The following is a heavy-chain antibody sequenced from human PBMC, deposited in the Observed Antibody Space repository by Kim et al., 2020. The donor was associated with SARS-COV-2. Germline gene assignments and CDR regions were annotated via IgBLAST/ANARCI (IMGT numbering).Heavy chain of an antibody. CDR3: AREPLAGGMDV. J-gene: IGHJ6*02. CDR2: IYYSGST. Sequence: SETLSLTCTVSGGSISSSSYYWGWIRQPPGKGLEWIGSIYYSGSTYYNPSLKSRVTISVDTSKNQFSLKLSSVSAADTAVYYCAREPLAGGMDVWGQGTTVTVSS. D-gene: IGHD6-19*01. CDR1: GGSISSSSYY. V-gene: IGHV4-39*02.